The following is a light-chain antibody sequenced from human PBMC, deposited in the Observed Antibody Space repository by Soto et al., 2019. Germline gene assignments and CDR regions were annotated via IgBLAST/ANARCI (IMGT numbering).Light chain of an antibody. CDR1: QSVSSY. Sequence: EIVLTQSPATLSLSPGERATLSCRASQSVSSYLAWYQQKPGQAPRLLIYDASNRATGIPARFSGSGSGTDFPPPNHSLGAEDFAGFYLQTHSNRRGAFGQGAKVEIK. J-gene: IGKJ1*01. CDR3: QTHSNRRGA. V-gene: IGKV3-11*01. CDR2: DAS.